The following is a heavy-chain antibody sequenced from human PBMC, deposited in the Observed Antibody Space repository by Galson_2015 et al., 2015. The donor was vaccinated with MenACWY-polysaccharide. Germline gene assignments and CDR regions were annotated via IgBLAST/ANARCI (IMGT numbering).Heavy chain of an antibody. CDR1: GGTFSSYA. CDR3: ARDRQSSSGWYEWFDP. Sequence: SVKVSCKASGGTFSSYAISWVRQAPGQGLEWMGGIIPIFGTANYAQKFQGRVTITADESTSTAYMELSSLRSEDTAVYYCARDRQSSSGWYEWFDPWGQGTLVTVSP. V-gene: IGHV1-69*13. J-gene: IGHJ5*02. D-gene: IGHD6-19*01. CDR2: IIPIFGTA.